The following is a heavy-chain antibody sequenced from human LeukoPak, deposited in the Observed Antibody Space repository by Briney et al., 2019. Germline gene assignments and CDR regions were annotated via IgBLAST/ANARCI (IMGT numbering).Heavy chain of an antibody. V-gene: IGHV3-23*01. J-gene: IGHJ6*03. CDR3: AKAVKGYYYYYMDV. CDR2: ISGSGGST. CDR1: GFTFSSYA. Sequence: GGSLRLSCAASGFTFSSYAMSWVRQAPGKGLEWVSAISGSGGSTYYADSVEGRFTISRDNSKNTLYLQMNSLRAEDTAVYYCAKAVKGYYYYYMDVWGKGTTVTVSS.